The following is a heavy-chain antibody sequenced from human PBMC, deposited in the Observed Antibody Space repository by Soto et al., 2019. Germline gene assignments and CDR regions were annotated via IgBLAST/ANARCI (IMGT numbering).Heavy chain of an antibody. CDR3: ARGIKYGDYSRWFDP. CDR1: GGSISSYY. J-gene: IGHJ5*02. CDR2: IYYSGSI. V-gene: IGHV4-59*08. Sequence: SETLSLTCTVSGGSISSYYLSWIRQPPGKGLEWIGYIYYSGSINYNPSLKSRVTISVDTSKNQFSLKLSSVTAADTAVYYCARGIKYGDYSRWFDPWGPGTLVTVSS. D-gene: IGHD4-17*01.